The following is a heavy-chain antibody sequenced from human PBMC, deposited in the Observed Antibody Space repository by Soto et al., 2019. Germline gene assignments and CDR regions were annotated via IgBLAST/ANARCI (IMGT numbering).Heavy chain of an antibody. CDR3: ARGRASGSYYLLDY. CDR2: INPNSGNI. D-gene: IGHD3-10*01. Sequence: ASVKVSCKASGNTFTSYDINWVRQATGHGLEWMGWINPNSGNIGYAQKFQGRVTMTRNTAIRTAYMEVSRLRSDDTAVYYCARGRASGSYYLLDYWGQGTLVTVSS. CDR1: GNTFTSYD. J-gene: IGHJ4*02. V-gene: IGHV1-8*01.